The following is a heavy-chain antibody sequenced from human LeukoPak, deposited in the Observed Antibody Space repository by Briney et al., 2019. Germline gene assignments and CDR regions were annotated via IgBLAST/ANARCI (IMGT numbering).Heavy chain of an antibody. D-gene: IGHD4-23*01. Sequence: GGSLRLSCVVSGLTFSNVWMSWVRQAPGKGLEWVGRIKSKAHGGTTDYAAPVYGRFTVSRDDSENTLYLQMNSLQTEDTAVYYCTRPKGSTVVTAGGYWGQGTLVTVSS. CDR2: IKSKAHGGTT. CDR1: GLTFSNVW. CDR3: TRPKGSTVVTAGGY. J-gene: IGHJ4*02. V-gene: IGHV3-15*01.